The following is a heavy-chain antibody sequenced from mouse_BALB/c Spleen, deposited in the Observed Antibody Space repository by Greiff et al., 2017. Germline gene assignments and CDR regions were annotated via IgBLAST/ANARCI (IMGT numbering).Heavy chain of an antibody. CDR1: GFTFSSYA. CDR2: ISSGGSYT. D-gene: IGHD4-1*01. CDR3: TREDWDY. J-gene: IGHJ2*01. Sequence: EVMLVESGGGLVKPGGSLKLSCAASGFTFSSYAMSWVRQTPEKRLEWVASISSGGSYTYYPDSVKGRFTISRDNAKNTLYLQMSSLKSEDTAMYYCTREDWDYWGQGTTLTVSS. V-gene: IGHV5-6-4*01.